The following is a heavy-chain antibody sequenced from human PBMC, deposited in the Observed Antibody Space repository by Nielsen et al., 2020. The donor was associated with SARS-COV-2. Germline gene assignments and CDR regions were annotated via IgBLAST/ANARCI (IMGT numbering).Heavy chain of an antibody. J-gene: IGHJ6*02. D-gene: IGHD6-19*01. CDR2: ISYDGSNK. CDR3: ARPSEQWLVYYYYGMDV. V-gene: IGHV3-30-3*01. Sequence: GESLKISCAASGFTFSSYAMHWVRQAPGKGLEWVAVISYDGSNKYYADSVKGRFTISRDNSKNTLYLQMNSLRAEDTAVYYCARPSEQWLVYYYYGMDVWGQGTTVTVSS. CDR1: GFTFSSYA.